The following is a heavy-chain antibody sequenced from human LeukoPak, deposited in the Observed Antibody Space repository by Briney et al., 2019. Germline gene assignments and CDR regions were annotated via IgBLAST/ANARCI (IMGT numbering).Heavy chain of an antibody. V-gene: IGHV1-2*02. Sequence: ASVKVSCKASGYTFTGYYMHWVRQAPGQGLEWMGWINPNSGGTNYAQKFQGRVTMTRDTSISTAYMELSRLRSDDTAVYYCARGGYSYGYAGGLDYWGQGTLVTVSS. D-gene: IGHD5-18*01. CDR2: INPNSGGT. CDR3: ARGGYSYGYAGGLDY. J-gene: IGHJ4*02. CDR1: GYTFTGYY.